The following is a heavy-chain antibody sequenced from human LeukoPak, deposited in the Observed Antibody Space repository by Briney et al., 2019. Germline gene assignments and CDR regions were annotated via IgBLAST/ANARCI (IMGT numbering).Heavy chain of an antibody. CDR3: ARDLASQQLGLYYFDY. Sequence: GGSLRLSCAASGFTFSDYYMSWIRQAPGKGLEWVSYISSSGSTIYYADSVKGRFTISRDNAKNSLYLQMNSLRAEDTAVYYCARDLASQQLGLYYFDYWGQGTLVTVSS. J-gene: IGHJ4*02. CDR2: ISSSGSTI. D-gene: IGHD6-13*01. CDR1: GFTFSDYY. V-gene: IGHV3-11*04.